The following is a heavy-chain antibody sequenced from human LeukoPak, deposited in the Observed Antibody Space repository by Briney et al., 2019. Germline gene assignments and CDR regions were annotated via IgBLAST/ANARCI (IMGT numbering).Heavy chain of an antibody. CDR3: ARGGGSGSYYYSY. CDR1: GYTFTGYY. V-gene: IGHV1-2*02. J-gene: IGHJ4*02. CDR2: INPNSGGT. Sequence: ASVKVSCKASGYTFTGYYMHWVRQAPGQGLEWMGWINPNSGGTNYAQKFQGRVTMTRDTSTSTVYMELSSLRSEDTAVYYCARGGGSGSYYYSYWGQGTLVTVSS. D-gene: IGHD3-10*01.